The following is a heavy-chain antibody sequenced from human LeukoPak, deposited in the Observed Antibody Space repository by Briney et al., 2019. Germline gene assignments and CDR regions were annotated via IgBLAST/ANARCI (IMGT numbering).Heavy chain of an antibody. D-gene: IGHD3-16*01. V-gene: IGHV4-34*01. Sequence: SETLSLTCAVYGGSFSGYYWSWIRQPPGKGLEWIGEINHSGSTNYNPSLKSRVTISVDTSKNQFSLKLSSVTAADTAVYYCARGLGAYYYYYMGVWGKGTTVTVSS. CDR3: ARGLGAYYYYYMGV. CDR1: GGSFSGYY. J-gene: IGHJ6*03. CDR2: INHSGST.